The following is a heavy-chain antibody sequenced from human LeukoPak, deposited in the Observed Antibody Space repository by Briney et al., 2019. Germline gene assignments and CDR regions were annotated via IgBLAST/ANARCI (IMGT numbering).Heavy chain of an antibody. J-gene: IGHJ4*02. Sequence: RPSETLSLTCTVSGGSISSYYWSWIRQPPGKGLEWIGYIYYSRSTNYNPSLKSRVTISVDTSKNQFSLKLSSVTAADTAVYYCARGLGSSWYSYFDYWGQGTLVTVSS. D-gene: IGHD6-13*01. CDR2: IYYSRST. CDR1: GGSISSYY. V-gene: IGHV4-59*08. CDR3: ARGLGSSWYSYFDY.